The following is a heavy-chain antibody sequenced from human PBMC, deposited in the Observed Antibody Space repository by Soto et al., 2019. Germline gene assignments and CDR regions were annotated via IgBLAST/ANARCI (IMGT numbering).Heavy chain of an antibody. CDR3: AREDYGDYGWFDP. D-gene: IGHD4-17*01. CDR1: GGTFSSYA. Sequence: QVQLVQSGAEVKKPGSSVKVSCKASGGTFSSYAISWVRQAPGQGREWMGGIIPICGTANYAQKFQGRVTITADKSMSTAYMELSSLRSEDTAVYYCAREDYGDYGWFDPWGQGTLVTVSS. V-gene: IGHV1-69*06. J-gene: IGHJ5*02. CDR2: IIPICGTA.